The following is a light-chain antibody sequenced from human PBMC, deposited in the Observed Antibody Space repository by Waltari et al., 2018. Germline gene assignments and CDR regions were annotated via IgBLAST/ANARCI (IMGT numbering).Light chain of an antibody. CDR1: QSIRSQ. CDR3: QHYLNLPVA. CDR2: GTS. Sequence: EIVLTQFPGTLSLSPGERVILPCRASQSIRSQLAWYQQKPGQDPRLLIYGTSNRATGIPDRFSGSGSGTDFSLTISRLDPEDCAVYYCQHYLNLPVAFGPGTKVEIK. V-gene: IGKV3-20*01. J-gene: IGKJ3*01.